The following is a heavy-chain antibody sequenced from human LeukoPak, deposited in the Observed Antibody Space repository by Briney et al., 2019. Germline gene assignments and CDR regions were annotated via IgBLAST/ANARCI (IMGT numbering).Heavy chain of an antibody. J-gene: IGHJ4*02. Sequence: GGSLRLSCAASGFTFSSYAMSWVRQAPGKGLEWVSGISGSGGNAYYADSVKGRFTISRDNSKNTLYLQMSSLRAEDTAVYYCAKEAVDYDILTGYYTTGYFDYWGQGTLVTVSS. CDR2: ISGSGGNA. D-gene: IGHD3-9*01. CDR1: GFTFSSYA. CDR3: AKEAVDYDILTGYYTTGYFDY. V-gene: IGHV3-23*01.